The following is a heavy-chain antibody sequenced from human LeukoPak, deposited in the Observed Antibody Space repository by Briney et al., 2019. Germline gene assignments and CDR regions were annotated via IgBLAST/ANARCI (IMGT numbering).Heavy chain of an antibody. V-gene: IGHV3-23*01. CDR3: VKNRIAVGGNDAFDI. CDR1: GFTFSSYA. J-gene: IGHJ3*02. Sequence: PGGSLRLSCAASGFTFSSYAMSWVRQAPGEGLEWVSAISGSGGSTYYADSVKGRFTISRDNSKNTLYLQMNSLRAEDTAVYYCVKNRIAVGGNDAFDIWGQGTMVTVSS. CDR2: ISGSGGST. D-gene: IGHD6-19*01.